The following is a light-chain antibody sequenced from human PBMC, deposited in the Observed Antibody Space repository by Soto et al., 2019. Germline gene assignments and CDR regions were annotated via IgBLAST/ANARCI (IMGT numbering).Light chain of an antibody. CDR2: GTS. J-gene: IGKJ2*01. CDR1: QNVGRN. Sequence: EIVRTQSPDTLSVSPGERATLSCRASQNVGRNVAWYQQRPGQAPRLLIHGTSTRAADLPARFSGTVSRTEFTLTINSLQPEDFVFYYCQQYNNWPPMSTFGQGTKLEMK. V-gene: IGKV3-15*01. CDR3: QQYNNWPPMST.